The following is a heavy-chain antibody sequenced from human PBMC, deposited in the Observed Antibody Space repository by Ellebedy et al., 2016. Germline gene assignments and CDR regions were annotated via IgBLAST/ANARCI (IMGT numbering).Heavy chain of an antibody. D-gene: IGHD3-16*01. CDR2: ISPSSGSTI. CDR3: TRGGLDNSFDV. J-gene: IGHJ3*01. V-gene: IGHV3-48*02. Sequence: GRSLRLSXIVSGFTFTSYSMKWVRQPPGKGLEWVSYISPSSGSTIYYADSVKGRFTISRDNAKNSVYLQMNSLRDEDTAVYYCTRGGLDNSFDVWGQGTMVTVS. CDR1: GFTFTSYS.